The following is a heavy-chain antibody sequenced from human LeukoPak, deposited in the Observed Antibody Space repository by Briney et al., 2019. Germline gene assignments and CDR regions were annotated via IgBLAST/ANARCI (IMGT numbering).Heavy chain of an antibody. CDR1: GGSISSYH. J-gene: IGHJ4*02. CDR2: IYYSGST. Sequence: PSETLSLTCTVSGGSISSYHWSWIRQPPGKGLEWIGYIYYSGSTNYNPSLKSRVTISVDTSKNQFSLKLSSVTAADTAVYYCARAPSAKNSSPYFFDYWGQGTLVTVSS. D-gene: IGHD6-6*01. CDR3: ARAPSAKNSSPYFFDY. V-gene: IGHV4-59*01.